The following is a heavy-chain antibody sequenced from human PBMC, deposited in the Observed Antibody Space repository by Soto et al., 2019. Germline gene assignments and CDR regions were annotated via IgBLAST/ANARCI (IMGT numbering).Heavy chain of an antibody. Sequence: EVQLLDSGGDLAQPGGSLRLSCTASGFTFSSFGMAWVRQAPGKGLEWVSAISKSGDSSYYADSVKDRFTVSRDNAKNSLFLQMNGLRDEDTAVYYCARLPKGSTVTSWGQGTLVTVSS. V-gene: IGHV3-23*01. CDR1: GFTFSSFG. J-gene: IGHJ4*02. D-gene: IGHD4-17*01. CDR2: ISKSGDSS. CDR3: ARLPKGSTVTS.